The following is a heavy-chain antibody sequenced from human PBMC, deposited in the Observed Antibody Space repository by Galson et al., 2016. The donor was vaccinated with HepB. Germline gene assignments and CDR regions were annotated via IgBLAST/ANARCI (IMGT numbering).Heavy chain of an antibody. J-gene: IGHJ6*02. CDR1: GASVTTVSYH. V-gene: IGHV4-61*01. CDR3: ARDYRSYYYGMDV. CDR2: IQNSGRA. Sequence: TLSLTCTVSGASVTTVSYHWTWIRQPPGKGLEWIGSIQNSGRANYNPSLKSRLTISVDTSKNQFSLKLSSVTAADTAVYYCARDYRSYYYGMDVWGQGSTVTVSS. D-gene: IGHD4-11*01.